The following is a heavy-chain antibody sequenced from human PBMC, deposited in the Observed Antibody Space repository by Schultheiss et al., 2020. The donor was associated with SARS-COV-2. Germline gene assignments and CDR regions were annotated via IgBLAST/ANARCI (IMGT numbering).Heavy chain of an antibody. Sequence: ASVKVSCKASGYTFTSYGISWVRQAPGQGLEWMGWINPNSGGTNYAQKFQGRVTMTRDTSISTAYMELRSLRSDDTAVYYCARDPVGGFDYWGQGTLVTVSS. CDR3: ARDPVGGFDY. CDR2: INPNSGGT. V-gene: IGHV1-2*02. J-gene: IGHJ4*02. CDR1: GYTFTSYG.